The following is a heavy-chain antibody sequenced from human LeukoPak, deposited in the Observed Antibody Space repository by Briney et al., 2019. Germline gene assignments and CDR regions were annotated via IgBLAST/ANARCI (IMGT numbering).Heavy chain of an antibody. J-gene: IGHJ5*02. Sequence: SETLSLTCTVSGGSISSGSYYWGWIRQPPGKGLEWIGSIYYSGSTYYKPSLKSRVTISVDTSKNQFSLKLSSVTAADTAVYYCARGRDRFDPWGQGTLVTVSS. V-gene: IGHV4-39*07. CDR1: GGSISSGSYY. CDR3: ARGRDRFDP. CDR2: IYYSGST.